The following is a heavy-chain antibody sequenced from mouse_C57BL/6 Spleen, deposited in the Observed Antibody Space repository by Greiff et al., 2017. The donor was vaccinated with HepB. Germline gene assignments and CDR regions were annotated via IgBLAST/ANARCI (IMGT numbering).Heavy chain of an antibody. CDR2: ISYDGSN. Sequence: DVQLVESGPGLVKPSQSLSLTCSVTGYSITSGYYWNWIRQFPGNKLEWMGYISYDGSNNYNPSLKNRISITRDTSKNQFFLKLNSVTTEDTATYYCARARYYFDYWGQGTTLTVSS. CDR1: GYSITSGYY. CDR3: ARARYYFDY. J-gene: IGHJ2*01. V-gene: IGHV3-6*01.